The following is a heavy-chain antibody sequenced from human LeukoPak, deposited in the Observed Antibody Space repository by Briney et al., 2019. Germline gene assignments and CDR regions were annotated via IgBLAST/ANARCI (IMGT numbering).Heavy chain of an antibody. CDR1: GYTLTELS. V-gene: IGHV1-24*01. CDR3: ARDPRYCSGGSCRSPLDP. J-gene: IGHJ5*02. Sequence: ASVKVSCKVSGYTLTELSMHWVRQAPGKGLEWMGGFDPEDGETIYAQKFQGRVTMTRDMSTSTVYMELSSLRSEDTAVYYCARDPRYCSGGSCRSPLDPWGQGTLVTVSS. CDR2: FDPEDGET. D-gene: IGHD2-15*01.